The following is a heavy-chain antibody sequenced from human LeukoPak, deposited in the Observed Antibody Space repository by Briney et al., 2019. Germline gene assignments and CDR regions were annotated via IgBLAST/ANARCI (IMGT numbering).Heavy chain of an antibody. CDR2: ISSSGSTI. J-gene: IGHJ4*02. Sequence: GRSLRLSCAASGFTFSSYEMNWVRQAPGKGLEWVSYISSSGSTIYYADSVKGRFTISRDNAKNSLYLQMNSLRAEDTAVYYCAREADTILDYWGQGTLVTVSS. CDR3: AREADTILDY. CDR1: GFTFSSYE. V-gene: IGHV3-48*03. D-gene: IGHD3-3*01.